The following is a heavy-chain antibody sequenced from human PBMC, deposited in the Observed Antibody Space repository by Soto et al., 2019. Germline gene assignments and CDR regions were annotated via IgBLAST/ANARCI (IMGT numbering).Heavy chain of an antibody. Sequence: SGPTLVNPTQTLTLTCTFSGFSLSASGVGVGWIRQPPGKALEWLALIYWNDDKRYSPSLKSRLTITKDSSKNQVVLTMTNMDPVDTATYYCAHRVTYYYDSSGYYWFDPWGQGTLVTVSS. V-gene: IGHV2-5*01. CDR3: AHRVTYYYDSSGYYWFDP. D-gene: IGHD3-22*01. CDR1: GFSLSASGVG. J-gene: IGHJ5*02. CDR2: IYWNDDK.